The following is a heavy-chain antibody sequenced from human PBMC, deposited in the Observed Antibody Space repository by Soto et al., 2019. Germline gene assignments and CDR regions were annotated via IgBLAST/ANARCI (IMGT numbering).Heavy chain of an antibody. Sequence: PGGSLRLACVSSVFTFRNFAMIWVRQAPGKGLEWVSGISGTGATTYSADSVKGRFTISRDNSGNTLHLQMNSLRAEDTAVYYCAKGKDCTRSSCYPGDYYYGLDVWGQGTTVTVSS. J-gene: IGHJ6*02. CDR3: AKGKDCTRSSCYPGDYYYGLDV. CDR1: VFTFRNFA. CDR2: ISGTGATT. V-gene: IGHV3-23*01. D-gene: IGHD2-2*01.